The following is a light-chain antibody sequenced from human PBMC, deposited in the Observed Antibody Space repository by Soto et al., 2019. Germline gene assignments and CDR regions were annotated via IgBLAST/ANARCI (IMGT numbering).Light chain of an antibody. Sequence: DIQMTQSPSSLSASVGDRVTITCRASQGISHYLAWYQQKPGKVPKLLIYAASTLQSGVPSRFSGSGSGTDFTLTISSLQPEDVANYYCQNYNSASITFGQGTRLDIK. CDR2: AAS. CDR3: QNYNSASIT. CDR1: QGISHY. J-gene: IGKJ5*01. V-gene: IGKV1-27*01.